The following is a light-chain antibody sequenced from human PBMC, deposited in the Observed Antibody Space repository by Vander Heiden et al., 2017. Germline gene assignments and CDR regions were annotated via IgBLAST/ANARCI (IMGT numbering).Light chain of an antibody. Sequence: DIQLTQSPSSLSASVGDRVTISCRASQDINNYVAWYQHKPGKVPKVLIYAAFTLHSDVPSRFSGSGSGTDFTLTISSLQPEDVATYYCQKYDSAPSSFGPGTKVEI. CDR3: QKYDSAPSS. J-gene: IGKJ3*01. V-gene: IGKV1-27*01. CDR2: AAF. CDR1: QDINNY.